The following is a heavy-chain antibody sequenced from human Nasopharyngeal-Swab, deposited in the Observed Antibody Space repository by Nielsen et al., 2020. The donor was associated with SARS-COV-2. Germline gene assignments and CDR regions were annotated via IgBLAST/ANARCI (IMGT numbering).Heavy chain of an antibody. V-gene: IGHV2-5*02. J-gene: IGHJ4*02. Sequence: SGPTLVQPSQTLTLTCTFSGFSLSTSKVGVSWVRPLPGKALEWLALLYWDDDNRYNPSLKSRITITKDTSKNHVVLTMINMDPVDTATYFCVHSTGWRLDYWGQGTLVTVSS. CDR3: VHSTGWRLDY. D-gene: IGHD6-19*01. CDR2: LYWDDDN. CDR1: GFSLSTSKVG.